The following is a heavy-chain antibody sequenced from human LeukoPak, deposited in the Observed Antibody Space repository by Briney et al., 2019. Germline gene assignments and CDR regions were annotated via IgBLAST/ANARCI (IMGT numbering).Heavy chain of an antibody. CDR1: GFTFSTHG. Sequence: PGGSLRLSCAASGFTFSTHGMHWVRQAPGKGLEWVAFIRYDGSNKNYADSVKGRFTISRGNSKNTVYLQMNSLRAEDTAVYYCAKGHGTRYLEWLSIEYWGQGTLVTVSS. D-gene: IGHD3-3*01. CDR2: IRYDGSNK. V-gene: IGHV3-30*02. J-gene: IGHJ4*02. CDR3: AKGHGTRYLEWLSIEY.